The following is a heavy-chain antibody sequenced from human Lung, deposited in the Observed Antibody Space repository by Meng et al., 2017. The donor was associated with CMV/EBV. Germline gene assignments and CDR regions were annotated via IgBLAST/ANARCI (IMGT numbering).Heavy chain of an antibody. Sequence: SGPXLVKPTQPLTLTCTFSGFSLTTKGVGVGWIRQPPGKALEWLAHIYWNDDKRYNPSLRSRLTIAKDTPRNQVVLIMTNLDPVDTATYYCAHLGTHYDFFTGYWPNRFDPXGQGXLVTVSS. CDR2: IYWNDDK. J-gene: IGHJ5*02. CDR3: AHLGTHYDFFTGYWPNRFDP. CDR1: GFSLTTKGVG. V-gene: IGHV2-5*01. D-gene: IGHD3-9*01.